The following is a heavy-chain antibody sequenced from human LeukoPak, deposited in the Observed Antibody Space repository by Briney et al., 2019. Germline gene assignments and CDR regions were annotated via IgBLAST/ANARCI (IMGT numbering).Heavy chain of an antibody. CDR3: VRHRGGSWYDY. J-gene: IGHJ4*02. CDR2: IFNIKST. D-gene: IGHD2-15*01. CDR1: SGSISNYY. V-gene: IGHV4-59*08. Sequence: PSETLSLTCTVSSGSISNYYWSWLRQPPGKGLEWIGQIFNIKSTKYNSSLDSRVTISLDTSKNQVSLKLTSVTAADTAVYYCVRHRGGSWYDYWGQGTLVTVSS.